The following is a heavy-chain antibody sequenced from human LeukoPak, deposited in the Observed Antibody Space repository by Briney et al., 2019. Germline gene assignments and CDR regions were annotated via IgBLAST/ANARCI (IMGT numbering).Heavy chain of an antibody. CDR3: ASLDYGDYVGFDY. CDR1: GGTFSSYA. D-gene: IGHD4-17*01. CDR2: IIPILGIA. V-gene: IGHV1-69*04. J-gene: IGHJ4*02. Sequence: SVKVSCKASGGTFSSYAISWVRQAPGQGLEWMGRIIPILGIANYAQKFQGRVTITADKSTSTAYMELSSLRSEDTAVYYCASLDYGDYVGFDYWGQGTLVTASS.